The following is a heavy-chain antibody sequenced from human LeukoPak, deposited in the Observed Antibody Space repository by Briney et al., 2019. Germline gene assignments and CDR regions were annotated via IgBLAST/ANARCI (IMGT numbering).Heavy chain of an antibody. CDR1: GFTFSTYA. CDR2: ISGSGGST. J-gene: IGHJ4*02. D-gene: IGHD3-9*01. Sequence: GGSLRLSCAASGFTFSTYAMSWVRQAPGKGLEWVSGISGSGGSTYYADSVKGRFTISRDNSKNTLYLQVNSLRAGDTAVYYCAKLIFSGDYWGQGTLVTVSS. V-gene: IGHV3-23*01. CDR3: AKLIFSGDY.